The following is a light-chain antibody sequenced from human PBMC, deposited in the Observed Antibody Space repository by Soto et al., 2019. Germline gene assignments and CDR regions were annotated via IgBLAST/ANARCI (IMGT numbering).Light chain of an antibody. J-gene: IGKJ1*01. V-gene: IGKV1-39*01. CDR2: AAS. CDR3: QQSYSTLSWT. Sequence: DIQMTQSPSSLSASVGDRVTITCRASQSISSYLNWYQQKPGKAPNLLIYAASSLQSGVPSRFSGSGSGTDFTPTISSLQPEDFATYYCQQSYSTLSWTFGQGTKVEIK. CDR1: QSISSY.